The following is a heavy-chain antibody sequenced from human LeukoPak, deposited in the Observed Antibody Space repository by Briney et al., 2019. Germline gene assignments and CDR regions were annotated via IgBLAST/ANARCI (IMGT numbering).Heavy chain of an antibody. J-gene: IGHJ6*03. Sequence: GGSLRLSCAASGFTFSSYWMHWVRQAPGKGLVWVSRINSDGSSTSYADSVKGRFTISRDNAKTSLYLQMNSLRAEDTALYYCARDRGGIGYYMDVWGKGTTVTVSS. D-gene: IGHD3-16*02. V-gene: IGHV3-74*01. CDR2: INSDGSST. CDR3: ARDRGGIGYYMDV. CDR1: GFTFSSYW.